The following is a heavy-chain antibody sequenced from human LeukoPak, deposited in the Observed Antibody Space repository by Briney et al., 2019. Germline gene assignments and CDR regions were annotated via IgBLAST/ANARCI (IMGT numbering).Heavy chain of an antibody. D-gene: IGHD6-6*01. Sequence: SETLSLTGTVSGGSISSYYWSWIRQPAWKGLEWIGRIYTSGRTNYNPSLKSRVTMSVGTSKKQFSLKLSSVTAADTAVYYCARDPQLGPFDYWGQGTLVTVSS. V-gene: IGHV4-4*07. CDR1: GGSISSYY. J-gene: IGHJ4*02. CDR3: ARDPQLGPFDY. CDR2: IYTSGRT.